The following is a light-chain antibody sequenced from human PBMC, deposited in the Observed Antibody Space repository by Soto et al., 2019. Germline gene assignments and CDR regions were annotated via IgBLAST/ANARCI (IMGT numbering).Light chain of an antibody. V-gene: IGLV2-14*01. CDR3: SSHTTTNTVL. Sequence: QSVLTQPASVSGSPGQSITISCTGSSTDVGVSDLVSWYQQQPNKAPKLLISDVNHRPSGVSIRFSGSKSGNTASLTISGLQAEDEADYYCSSHTTTNTVLFGGGTKLTVL. J-gene: IGLJ2*01. CDR1: STDVGVSDL. CDR2: DVN.